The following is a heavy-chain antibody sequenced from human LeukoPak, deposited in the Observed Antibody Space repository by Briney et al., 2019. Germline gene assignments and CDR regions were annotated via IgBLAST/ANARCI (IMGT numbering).Heavy chain of an antibody. D-gene: IGHD3-22*01. V-gene: IGHV1-58*01. J-gene: IGHJ4*02. CDR3: AAFYDSSGYDYFDY. CDR2: IVVGSGNT. CDR1: GFTFTSSA. Sequence: GTSVKVSCKVSGFTFTSSAVQWVRQARGQRLEWIGWIVVGSGNTNYAQKFQERVTITRDMSTSTAYMELSSLRSEDTAVYYCAAFYDSSGYDYFDYWGQGTLVTVSS.